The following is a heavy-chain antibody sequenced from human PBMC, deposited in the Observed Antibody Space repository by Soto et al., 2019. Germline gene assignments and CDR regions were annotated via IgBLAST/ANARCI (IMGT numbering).Heavy chain of an antibody. CDR3: ARVSSVSYYYFDY. J-gene: IGHJ4*02. CDR2: ISSSGTYT. D-gene: IGHD1-26*01. Sequence: PWWSLRLSCSASVFIFSDYYMGWVRQAPGRGLEWVSYISSSGTYTNYADSVKGRFTISRDSAKNPLYLQMNSLRSEDTAVYYCARVSSVSYYYFDYWGQGTLVTVSS. V-gene: IGHV3-11*05. CDR1: VFIFSDYY.